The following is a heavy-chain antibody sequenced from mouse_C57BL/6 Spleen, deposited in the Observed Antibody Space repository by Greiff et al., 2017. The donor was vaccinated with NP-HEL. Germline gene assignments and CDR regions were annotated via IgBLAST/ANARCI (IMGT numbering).Heavy chain of an antibody. J-gene: IGHJ2*01. CDR2: INPSSGYT. CDR1: GYTFTSYT. CDR3: ARRESTMEVDY. V-gene: IGHV1-4*01. Sequence: QVQLKESGAELARPGASVKMSCKASGYTFTSYTMHWVKQRPGQGLEWIGYINPSSGYTKYNQKFKDKATLTADKSSSTAYMQLSSLTSEDSAVYYCARRESTMEVDYWGQGTTLRVSS. D-gene: IGHD2-1*01.